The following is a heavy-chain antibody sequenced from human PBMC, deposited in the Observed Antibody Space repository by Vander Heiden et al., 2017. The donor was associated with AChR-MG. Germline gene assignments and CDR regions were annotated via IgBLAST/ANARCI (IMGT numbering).Heavy chain of an antibody. D-gene: IGHD2-2*02. CDR3: ARGGRGCSSTSCYKGGDYYYGMDV. CDR1: GGTFSSYA. J-gene: IGHJ6*02. Sequence: QVQLVQSGAEVKKPGSSVKVSCKASGGTFSSYAISRVPQAREEGLEGMEGNKPIFGAANDARKFQGRVTVTADKATSTAYMELSRLRSEDTAVYYCARGGRGCSSTSCYKGGDYYYGMDVWGQGTTVTVSS. V-gene: IGHV1-69*06. CDR2: NKPIFGAA.